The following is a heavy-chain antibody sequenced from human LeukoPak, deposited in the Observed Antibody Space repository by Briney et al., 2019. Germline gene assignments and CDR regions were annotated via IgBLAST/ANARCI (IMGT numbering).Heavy chain of an antibody. CDR2: IYYSGST. V-gene: IGHV4-39*01. D-gene: IGHD2-21*02. J-gene: IGHJ6*02. CDR3: ASSNKDPYCGGDCYPYYYYGMDV. CDR1: GDSIGSSDNY. Sequence: SETLSLTCTVSGDSIGSSDNYWGWIRQPPGKGLEWIGSIYYSGSTYYNPSLKSRVTISVDTSKNQFSLKLSSVTAADTAVYYCASSNKDPYCGGDCYPYYYYGMDVWGQGTTVTVSS.